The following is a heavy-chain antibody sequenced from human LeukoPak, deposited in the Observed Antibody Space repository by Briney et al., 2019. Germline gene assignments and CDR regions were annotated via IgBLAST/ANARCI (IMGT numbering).Heavy chain of an antibody. V-gene: IGHV3-74*01. CDR2: INSDGSST. CDR3: AKLFGYGSGYSYFDL. J-gene: IGHJ2*01. CDR1: GFTFSSHW. D-gene: IGHD3-22*01. Sequence: GGSLRLSCAASGFTFSSHWMHWVRQVPGKGLVWVSRINSDGSSTTYADSVKGRFTISRDNANNTLYLQMDSLRAEDTAVYYCAKLFGYGSGYSYFDLWGRGTLVTVSS.